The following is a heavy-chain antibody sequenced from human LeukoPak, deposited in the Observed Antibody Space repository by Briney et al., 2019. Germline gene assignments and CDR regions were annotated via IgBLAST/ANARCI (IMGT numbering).Heavy chain of an antibody. CDR2: ISGSSNYI. V-gene: IGHV3-21*01. J-gene: IGHJ4*02. CDR3: ATDRASCGGDCCPVLYY. CDR1: GFTFNNYS. Sequence: PGGSLRLSCVASGFTFNNYSMNWVRQAPGKGLEWVSSISGSSNYIYQADSVKGRFTISRDNTKNSLFLLMNSLRAEDTAVYYCATDRASCGGDCCPVLYYWGQGTLVTVSS. D-gene: IGHD2-21*02.